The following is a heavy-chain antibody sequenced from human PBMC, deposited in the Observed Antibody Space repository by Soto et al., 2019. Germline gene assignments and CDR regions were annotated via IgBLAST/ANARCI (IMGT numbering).Heavy chain of an antibody. J-gene: IGHJ5*02. CDR3: ARDHYDYGDYVPYNWFDP. D-gene: IGHD4-17*01. V-gene: IGHV3-21*01. CDR2: ISSSSSYI. Sequence: GGSLRLSCAASGFTFSSYSMNWVRQAPGKGLEWVSSISSSSSYIYYADSVKGRFTISRDNAKNSLYLQMNSLRAEDTAVYYCARDHYDYGDYVPYNWFDPWGQGTLVTVSS. CDR1: GFTFSSYS.